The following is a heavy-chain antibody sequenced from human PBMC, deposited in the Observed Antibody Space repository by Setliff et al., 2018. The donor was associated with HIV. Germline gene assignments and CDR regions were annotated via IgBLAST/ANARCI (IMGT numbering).Heavy chain of an antibody. Sequence: SETLSLTCTVSGGSISSYYWSWIRQPPGKGLEWVGYIYYSGSTTYNPSLKSRVTLSVGTSKNQFSPKLSSVTAADTAVYYCARHLYYYDNNGYLQPYYYMDVWGKGTTVTVSS. V-gene: IGHV4-59*08. CDR2: IYYSGST. CDR3: ARHLYYYDNNGYLQPYYYMDV. D-gene: IGHD3-22*01. CDR1: GGSISSYY. J-gene: IGHJ6*03.